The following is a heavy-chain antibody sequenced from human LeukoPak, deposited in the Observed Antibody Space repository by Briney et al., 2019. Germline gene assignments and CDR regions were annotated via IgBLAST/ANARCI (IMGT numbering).Heavy chain of an antibody. Sequence: SETLSLTCAVSGGSVSSSKYLWGWIRQPPGKELEWIGSISYSGNTDYNPSLKSRVTISVDTSKNQFSLKLSSVTAADTAVYYCAANSRLEWLFATDYYYMDVWGKGTTVTVSS. V-gene: IGHV4-39*07. CDR3: AANSRLEWLFATDYYYMDV. CDR1: GGSVSSSKYL. J-gene: IGHJ6*03. D-gene: IGHD3-3*01. CDR2: ISYSGNT.